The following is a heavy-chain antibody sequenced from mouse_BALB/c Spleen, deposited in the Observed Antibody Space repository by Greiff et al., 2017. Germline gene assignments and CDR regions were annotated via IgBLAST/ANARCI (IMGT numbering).Heavy chain of an antibody. CDR2: ISDGGSYT. Sequence: EVMLVESGGGLVKPGGSLKLSCAASGFTFSDYYMYWVRQTPEKRLEWVATISDGGSYTYYPDSVKGRFTISRDNAKNNLYLQMSSLKSEDTAMYYCERVGSSYAMDYWGQGTSVTVSS. J-gene: IGHJ4*01. V-gene: IGHV5-4*02. CDR1: GFTFSDYY. CDR3: ERVGSSYAMDY. D-gene: IGHD1-1*01.